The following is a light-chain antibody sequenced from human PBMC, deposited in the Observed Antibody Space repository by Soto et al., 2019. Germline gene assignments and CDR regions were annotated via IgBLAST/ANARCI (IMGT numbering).Light chain of an antibody. J-gene: IGLJ2*01. CDR3: TSYTTSSTVV. CDR2: HVS. V-gene: IGLV2-14*01. Sequence: QSALTQPASVSGSLGQSITISCTGTSSDVGGYNYVSWYQQHPGKVPKLMIYHVSNRPSGVSHRFSGSKSGNTASLTISGLQDEDEADYYCTSYTTSSTVVFGGGTKVTVL. CDR1: SSDVGGYNY.